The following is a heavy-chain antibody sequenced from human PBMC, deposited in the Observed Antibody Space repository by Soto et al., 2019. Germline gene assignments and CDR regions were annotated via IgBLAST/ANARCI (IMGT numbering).Heavy chain of an antibody. CDR3: TTDVGLTYYYDNSGYEGY. Sequence: WGSLRLSCAASGFTFSNACMSWVRHAQGKGLEWVGRSKSKNDGGTTDYAAPVKGRFTISRDDSKNALYLQMNSLKTEDTAVYDCTTDVGLTYYYDNSGYEGYWGQGTMVSVSS. J-gene: IGHJ4*02. D-gene: IGHD3-22*01. CDR1: GFTFSNAC. V-gene: IGHV3-15*01. CDR2: SKSKNDGGTT.